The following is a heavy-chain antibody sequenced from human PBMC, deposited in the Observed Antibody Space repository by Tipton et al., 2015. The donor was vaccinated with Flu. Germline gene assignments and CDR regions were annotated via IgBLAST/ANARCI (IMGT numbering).Heavy chain of an antibody. CDR1: GFISDDFW. CDR2: IKQDGSEI. CDR3: ARGRDSGHFFDY. V-gene: IGHV3-7*01. Sequence: SLRLSCAASGFISDDFWMSWLRQAPGKGLEWVANIKQDGSEIDYVDSVKGRFSISRDNAKNSVYLQMISPRAEDTAVYYCARGRDSGHFFDYWGQGALVTVSS. D-gene: IGHD5-12*01. J-gene: IGHJ4*02.